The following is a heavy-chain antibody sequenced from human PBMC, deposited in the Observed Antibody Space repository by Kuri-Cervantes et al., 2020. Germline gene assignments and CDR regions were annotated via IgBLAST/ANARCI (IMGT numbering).Heavy chain of an antibody. CDR1: GFTFSSYG. J-gene: IGHJ6*02. Sequence: GESLKISCAASGFTFSSYGMHWVRQAPGKGLEWVAVIWYDGSNKYYADSVKGRFTISRDNSKNTLYLQMNSLRAEDTAVYYCARVRGVIRSYYGMDVWGQGTTVTASS. CDR3: ARVRGVIRSYYGMDV. V-gene: IGHV3-33*01. CDR2: IWYDGSNK. D-gene: IGHD3-10*01.